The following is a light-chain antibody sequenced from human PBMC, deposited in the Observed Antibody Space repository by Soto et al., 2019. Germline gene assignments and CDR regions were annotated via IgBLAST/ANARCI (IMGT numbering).Light chain of an antibody. CDR2: SNN. J-gene: IGLJ3*02. V-gene: IGLV1-44*01. CDR1: SSNIGSNT. CDR3: AAWDGSLNAWV. Sequence: QSVLTQPPSASGTPGQRVTISCSGSSSNIGSNTVTWYQHLPGTAPKLLIYSNNQRPSGVPDRFSGSKSGTSASLAISGLQSGDEADYYCAAWDGSLNAWVFGGGTKLTVL.